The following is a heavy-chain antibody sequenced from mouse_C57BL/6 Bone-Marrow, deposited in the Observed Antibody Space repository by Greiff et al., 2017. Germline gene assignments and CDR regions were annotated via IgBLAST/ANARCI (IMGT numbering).Heavy chain of an antibody. D-gene: IGHD2-1*01. CDR1: GFPFSDYG. CDR3: ARGIYGNYDAY. Sequence: EVNVVESGGGLVKPGGSLKLSCAASGFPFSDYGMHWVRQAPEKGLEWVAYISSGSSTIYYADTVKGRFTISRDNAKNTLFLQMTSLRSEDTAMYYCARGIYGNYDAYWGQGTLVTVSA. V-gene: IGHV5-17*01. J-gene: IGHJ3*01. CDR2: ISSGSSTI.